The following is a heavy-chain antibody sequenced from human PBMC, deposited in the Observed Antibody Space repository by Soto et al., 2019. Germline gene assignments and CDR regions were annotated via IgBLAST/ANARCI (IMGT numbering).Heavy chain of an antibody. V-gene: IGHV1-18*01. CDR1: GYTFTSYG. J-gene: IGHJ6*02. CDR2: VSAYNGNT. D-gene: IGHD6-13*01. Sequence: QVQLVQSGAEVKKPGASVKVSCKASGYTFTSYGISWVRQAPGQGLEWMGWVSAYNGNTNYAQKLQGRVTMTTDTSTSTAYMELRSLRSDDTAVYYCARDGRSSIWKIYYYYGMDVWGQGTTVTVSS. CDR3: ARDGRSSIWKIYYYYGMDV.